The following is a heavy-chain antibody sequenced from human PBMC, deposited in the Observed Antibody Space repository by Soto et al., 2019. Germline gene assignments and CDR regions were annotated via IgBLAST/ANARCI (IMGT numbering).Heavy chain of an antibody. Sequence: GGSLRLSCAASGFTFSSYAMSWVRQAPGKGLEWVSAISGSGGSTYYADSLKGRFTISRDNSKNTLYLQMNSLRAEDTAVYYCAKDNLAVGGSYYYYGMDVWGQGTTVTVSS. CDR3: AKDNLAVGGSYYYYGMDV. V-gene: IGHV3-23*01. CDR2: ISGSGGST. CDR1: GFTFSSYA. J-gene: IGHJ6*02. D-gene: IGHD6-19*01.